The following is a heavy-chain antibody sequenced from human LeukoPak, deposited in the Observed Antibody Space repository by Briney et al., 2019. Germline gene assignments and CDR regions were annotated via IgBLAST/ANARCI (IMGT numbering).Heavy chain of an antibody. CDR3: ARQPPRIAAAGAGWFDP. J-gene: IGHJ5*02. D-gene: IGHD6-13*01. Sequence: GGSLRLSCAASGFSFRSYGRHWVRQAPGKGLEWVAVISSDEINEYYADSVKGRFTISRDNSRNTLYLQINSLRAEDTAVYYCARQPPRIAAAGAGWFDPWGQGTLVTVSS. CDR2: ISSDEINE. V-gene: IGHV3-30*03. CDR1: GFSFRSYG.